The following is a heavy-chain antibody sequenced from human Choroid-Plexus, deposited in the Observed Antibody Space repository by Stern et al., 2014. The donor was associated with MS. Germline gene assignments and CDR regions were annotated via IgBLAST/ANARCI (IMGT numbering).Heavy chain of an antibody. J-gene: IGHJ4*02. D-gene: IGHD2-15*01. CDR3: AKDRQWSTYFFDY. CDR2: ISYDGSDK. Sequence: VQLVESGGGVAQPGRPLILSCAASGFTFSNFGMHWVRQAPGKGLEWVVLISYDGSDKYYADSVKGRFTIFRDNSKNTLYMHMNSLRAEDTAVYYCAKDRQWSTYFFDYWGQGSLVTVSS. CDR1: GFTFSNFG. V-gene: IGHV3-30*18.